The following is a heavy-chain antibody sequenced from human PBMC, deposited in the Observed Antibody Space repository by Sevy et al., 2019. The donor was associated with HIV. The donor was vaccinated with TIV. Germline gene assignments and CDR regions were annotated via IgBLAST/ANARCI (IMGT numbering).Heavy chain of an antibody. D-gene: IGHD2-2*01. CDR2: FDEDGET. CDR3: ATDIVVGRDY. J-gene: IGHJ4*02. V-gene: IGHV1-24*01. Sequence: ASVKVSCKVSGYTLSALSMHWVRQAPGKGLEWMGGFDEDGETLYAKKFQGRVTMTEDTSTDTGYMELSRLRSEHTAVYYCATDIVVGRDYWGQGTLVTVSS. CDR1: GYTLSALS.